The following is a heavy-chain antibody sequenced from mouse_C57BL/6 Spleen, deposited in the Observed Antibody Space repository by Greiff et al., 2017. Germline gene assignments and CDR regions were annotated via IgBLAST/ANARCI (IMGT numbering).Heavy chain of an antibody. J-gene: IGHJ1*03. CDR2: IYPGDGDT. V-gene: IGHV1-80*01. Sequence: QVQLQQSGAELVKPGASVKIYCKASGYAFSSYWMNWVKQRPGKGLEWIGQIYPGDGDTNYNGKFKGKATLTADKSSSTAYMQLSSLTSEDSAVYFCARVVYCGNYEGYFDVWGTGTTVTVSS. CDR1: GYAFSSYW. D-gene: IGHD2-1*01. CDR3: ARVVYCGNYEGYFDV.